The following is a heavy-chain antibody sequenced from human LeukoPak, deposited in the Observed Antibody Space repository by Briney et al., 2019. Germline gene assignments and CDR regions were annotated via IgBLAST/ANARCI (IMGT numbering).Heavy chain of an antibody. D-gene: IGHD6-19*01. J-gene: IGHJ4*02. CDR2: IWYDGSNK. CDR3: ARDRDSSGWYYTLDY. V-gene: IGHV3-33*01. CDR1: GFTFSSYG. Sequence: PGGSLRLSCAASGFTFSSYGMHWVRQAPGKGLEWVAVIWYDGSNKYYADSVKGRFTISRDNSKNTLYLQMNSLRAEDTAVYYCARDRDSSGWYYTLDYWGQGTLVTVSS.